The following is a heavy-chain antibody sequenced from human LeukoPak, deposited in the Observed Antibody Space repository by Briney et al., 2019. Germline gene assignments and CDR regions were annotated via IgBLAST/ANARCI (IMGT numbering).Heavy chain of an antibody. CDR1: GFTVSSNY. J-gene: IGHJ1*01. CDR3: AREGPTQYFQH. CDR2: IYSGGIT. V-gene: IGHV3-53*01. Sequence: GGSLRLSCAASGFTVSSNYMSWVRQAPGKGLEWVSVIYSGGITYYADSVKGRFTISRDNSKNTLYLQMNSLRAEDTAVYYCAREGPTQYFQHWGQGTLVTVSS.